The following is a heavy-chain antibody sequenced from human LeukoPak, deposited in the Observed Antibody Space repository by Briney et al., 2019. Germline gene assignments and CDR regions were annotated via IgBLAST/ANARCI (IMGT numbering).Heavy chain of an antibody. V-gene: IGHV1-8*03. CDR3: ARDLSKSGWYYN. CDR2: MNPNSGNT. CDR1: GYTFTSYD. J-gene: IGHJ4*02. D-gene: IGHD6-19*01. Sequence: ASVKVSCKAPGYTFTSYDINWVRQATGQGLEWMGWMNPNSGNTGYAQKFQGRVTITRNTSISTAYMELSSLRSEDTAVYYCARDLSKSGWYYNWGQGTLVTVSS.